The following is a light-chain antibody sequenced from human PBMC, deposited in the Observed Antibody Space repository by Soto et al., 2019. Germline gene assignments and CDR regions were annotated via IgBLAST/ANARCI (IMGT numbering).Light chain of an antibody. Sequence: QSVLTQPPSVSAAPGQRVSISCSGSDSNIGNNYISWYRQVPGTAPKVVIYDNNKRPSWIPDRFSASKSGTSSTLAITGLRTGDEAFYYCGTWDSSLTSWVFGGGTKLTVX. CDR2: DNN. CDR1: DSNIGNNY. V-gene: IGLV1-51*01. J-gene: IGLJ3*02. CDR3: GTWDSSLTSWV.